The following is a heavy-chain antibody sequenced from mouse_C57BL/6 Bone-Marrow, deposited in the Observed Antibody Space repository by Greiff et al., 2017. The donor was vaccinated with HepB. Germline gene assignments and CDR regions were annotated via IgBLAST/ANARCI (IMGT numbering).Heavy chain of an antibody. Sequence: EVKLQESGPGLVKPSQSLSLTCSVTGYSITSGYYWNWIRQFPGNKLEWMGYISYDGSNNYNPSLKNRIPITRDTSKNQFFLKLNSVTTEDTATYYCAREGDYPSFAYWGQGTLVTVSA. D-gene: IGHD2-4*01. J-gene: IGHJ3*01. CDR2: ISYDGSN. V-gene: IGHV3-6*01. CDR3: AREGDYPSFAY. CDR1: GYSITSGYY.